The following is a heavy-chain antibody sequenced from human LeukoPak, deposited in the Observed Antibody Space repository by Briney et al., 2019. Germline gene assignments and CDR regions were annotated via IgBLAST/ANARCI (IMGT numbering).Heavy chain of an antibody. CDR3: ARGPPLRYFDWLLCDY. D-gene: IGHD3-9*01. Sequence: SETLSLTCAVYGGSFSGYYWSWIRQSPGKGLEWIGEINHSGSTNYNPSLKSRVTISVDTSKNQFSLKLSSVTAADTAVYYCARGPPLRYFDWLLCDYWGQGTLVTVSS. V-gene: IGHV4-34*01. J-gene: IGHJ4*02. CDR2: INHSGST. CDR1: GGSFSGYY.